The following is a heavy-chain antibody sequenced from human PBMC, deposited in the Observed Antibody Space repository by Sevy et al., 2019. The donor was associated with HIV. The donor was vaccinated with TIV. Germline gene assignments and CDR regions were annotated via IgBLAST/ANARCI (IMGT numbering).Heavy chain of an antibody. V-gene: IGHV3-23*01. D-gene: IGHD2-21*02. Sequence: GGSLRLSCAASGFTFSRYAMSWVRQAPGKGPEWVSAISGSGGSTYYADSVKGRFTISRDNSKNTLYLQMNSLRAEDTAVYYCAKDPVAYCGGDCLYYMDVGGKGTTVTVSS. CDR2: ISGSGGST. CDR1: GFTFSRYA. J-gene: IGHJ6*03. CDR3: AKDPVAYCGGDCLYYMDV.